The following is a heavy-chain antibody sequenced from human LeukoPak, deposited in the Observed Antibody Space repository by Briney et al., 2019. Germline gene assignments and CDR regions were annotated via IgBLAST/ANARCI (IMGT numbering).Heavy chain of an antibody. V-gene: IGHV4-59*01. CDR2: IYYSGST. J-gene: IGHJ4*02. CDR3: ARSGTLRYYFDY. Sequence: SETLSLTCTVSGGSISSYYWSWIRQPPGKVLEWIGYIYYSGSTNYNPSLKSRVTISVDTSKNQFSLKLSSVTAADTAVYYCARSGTLRYYFDYWGQGTLVTVSS. CDR1: GGSISSYY. D-gene: IGHD1-14*01.